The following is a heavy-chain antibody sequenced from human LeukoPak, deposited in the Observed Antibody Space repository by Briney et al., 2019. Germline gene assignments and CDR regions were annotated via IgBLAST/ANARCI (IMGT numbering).Heavy chain of an antibody. CDR1: GFTFSDYI. CDR3: TRDGGEGGNSAFDI. Sequence: PGGSLRLSCAASGFTFSDYILDWVRQAPGKGLEWVGRIRRGTNGYTTECAASVKGRFIISRDDSKNSMYLHMNSLKTEDTAVYHCTRDGGEGGNSAFDIWGPGTMVTVSS. V-gene: IGHV3-72*01. D-gene: IGHD3-16*01. CDR2: IRRGTNGYTT. J-gene: IGHJ3*02.